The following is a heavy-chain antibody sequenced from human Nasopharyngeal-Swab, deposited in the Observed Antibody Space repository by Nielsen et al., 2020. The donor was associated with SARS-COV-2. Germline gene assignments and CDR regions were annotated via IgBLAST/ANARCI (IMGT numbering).Heavy chain of an antibody. V-gene: IGHV3-74*01. CDR3: AKSMVRGVIMKTGSYMDV. CDR2: INSDGSST. D-gene: IGHD3-10*01. J-gene: IGHJ6*03. Sequence: VRQMPGKGLVWVSRINSDGSSTSYADSVKGRFTISRDNSKDTLHLQMNSLRAEDTAVYYCAKSMVRGVIMKTGSYMDVWGKGTTVTVSS.